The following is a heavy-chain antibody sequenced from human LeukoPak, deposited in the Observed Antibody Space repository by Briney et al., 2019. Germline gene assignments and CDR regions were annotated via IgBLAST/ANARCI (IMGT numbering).Heavy chain of an antibody. Sequence: PGGSLRHSCAASGFTLCSNYLSWVRPAPGKGLEWVSVIYSGGSTYYADSLKGRFTISRDNSKNTLYLQMNSLRAKDTAVYCCAGLYNYFDYWGQGTLVTVSS. CDR2: IYSGGST. CDR1: GFTLCSNY. CDR3: AGLYNYFDY. V-gene: IGHV3-53*01. J-gene: IGHJ4*02. D-gene: IGHD1-14*01.